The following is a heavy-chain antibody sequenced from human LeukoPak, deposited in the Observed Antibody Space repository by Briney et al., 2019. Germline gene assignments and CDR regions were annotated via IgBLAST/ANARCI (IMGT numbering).Heavy chain of an antibody. D-gene: IGHD1-26*01. CDR3: ARDGGYAHSDAFDI. V-gene: IGHV3-53*01. CDR2: VYTGGGT. J-gene: IGHJ3*02. Sequence: GGSLRLSCAVSGFSVRTTYMSWVRQAPGKGPEWVSVVYTGGGTDYADSVKGRFTISRDNSKNTLSLQMNSLRVEDTAVYYCARDGGYAHSDAFDIWGQGTMVTVSS. CDR1: GFSVRTTY.